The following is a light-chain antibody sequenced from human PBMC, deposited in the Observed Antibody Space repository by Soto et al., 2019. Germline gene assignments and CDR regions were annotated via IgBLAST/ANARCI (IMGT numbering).Light chain of an antibody. CDR1: QSLLYHVNNKNY. CDR3: QQSFGPPWT. Sequence: DIVMTQSPDSLAVSLGERATINCKSSQSLLYHVNNKNYLAWFQQKPGQSPKLLIYWASSRESGVPDRFSGSGSGTDFTLTIRSLQAEDVAVYYCQQSFGPPWTFGQGTKVDVK. CDR2: WAS. J-gene: IGKJ1*01. V-gene: IGKV4-1*01.